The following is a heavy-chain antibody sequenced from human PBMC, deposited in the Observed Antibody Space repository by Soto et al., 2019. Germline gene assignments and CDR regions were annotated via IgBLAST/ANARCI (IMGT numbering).Heavy chain of an antibody. CDR2: INPNNGAT. D-gene: IGHD1-1*01. CDR3: ASHDPGARFDP. J-gene: IGHJ5*02. V-gene: IGHV1-2*02. CDR1: RYIFTAYF. Sequence: QVQLVQSGAEVKKPGASVKVSCKAPRYIFTAYFMHWVRQAPGQGLEWMGWINPNNGATHYGLSFQGRVTMTRDTSLSTAYMELSSLRSDATAVYYCASHDPGARFDPWGQGTLVIVSS.